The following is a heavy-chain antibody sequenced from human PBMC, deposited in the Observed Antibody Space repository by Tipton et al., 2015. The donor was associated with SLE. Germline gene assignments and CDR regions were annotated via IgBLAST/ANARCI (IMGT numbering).Heavy chain of an antibody. Sequence: QLVQSGGEVKKPGASVKVSCKASGYTFNTYGITWVRQAPGQGLEWMGWIRVSNGDTNYARSLQGRITMTTDASTNTAYMELRSLTSDDTAVYYCAKDLSYYDSRGFGIYYYFYGMDVWGQGTTVTVPS. D-gene: IGHD3-22*01. V-gene: IGHV1-18*01. J-gene: IGHJ6*02. CDR3: AKDLSYYDSRGFGIYYYFYGMDV. CDR2: IRVSNGDT. CDR1: GYTFNTYG.